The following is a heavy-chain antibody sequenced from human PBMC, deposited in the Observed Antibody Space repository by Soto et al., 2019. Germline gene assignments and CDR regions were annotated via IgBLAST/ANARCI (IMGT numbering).Heavy chain of an antibody. V-gene: IGHV4-59*01. CDR3: ARYSYGYGNAK. Sequence: QVPLQESGPGLVKPSETLSLTCTVSGGSISNYYWSWIRQPPGKGLEWIGYMYYSGSTNYNPSLKSRVTISVDTAKNQFSLKLSSVTAADTGVYYCARYSYGYGNAKWGQGTLVTVSS. J-gene: IGHJ4*02. CDR2: MYYSGST. D-gene: IGHD5-18*01. CDR1: GGSISNYY.